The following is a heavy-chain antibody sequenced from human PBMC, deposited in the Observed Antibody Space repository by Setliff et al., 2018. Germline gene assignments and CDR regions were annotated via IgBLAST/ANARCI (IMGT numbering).Heavy chain of an antibody. CDR1: GFTFDDYT. CDR3: ARDRYSYGYADY. V-gene: IGHV3-43*01. D-gene: IGHD5-18*01. CDR2: ISWDGGST. J-gene: IGHJ4*02. Sequence: PGGSLRLSCAASGFTFDDYTMHWVRQAPGKGLEWVSLISWDGGSTYYADSVKGRFTISRDNAKNTLYLQMNSLRAEDTAVYYCARDRYSYGYADYWGQGTLVTVSS.